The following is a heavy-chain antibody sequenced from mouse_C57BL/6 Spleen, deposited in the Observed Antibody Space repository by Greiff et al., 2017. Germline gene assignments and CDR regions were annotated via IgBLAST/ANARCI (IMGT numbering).Heavy chain of an antibody. J-gene: IGHJ4*01. CDR1: GYTFTDYY. CDR2: INPNNGGT. Sequence: EVQLQQSGPELVKPGASVKISCKASGYTFTDYYMNWVKQSHGKSLEWIGDINPNNGGTSYNQKFKGKATLTVDKSSSTAYMERRSLTSVDSSVDYCARAPFGNYVKYAMDYLGQGTSVTVSS. CDR3: ARAPFGNYVKYAMDY. D-gene: IGHD2-1*01. V-gene: IGHV1-26*01.